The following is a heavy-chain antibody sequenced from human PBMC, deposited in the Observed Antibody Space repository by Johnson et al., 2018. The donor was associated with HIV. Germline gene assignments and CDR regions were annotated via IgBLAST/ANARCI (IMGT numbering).Heavy chain of an antibody. D-gene: IGHD3-22*01. Sequence: QVQLVESGGGLVKPGGSLRLSCAASGFTFSDYYMSWIRQAPGRGLEWVSYISSSGGTIYYADSVKGRFSISRDNAKNSLYLQMNSLRAEDTALYYCARDRGYWDAFDIWGQGTMVTVSS. CDR2: ISSSGGTI. J-gene: IGHJ3*02. CDR3: ARDRGYWDAFDI. V-gene: IGHV3-11*04. CDR1: GFTFSDYY.